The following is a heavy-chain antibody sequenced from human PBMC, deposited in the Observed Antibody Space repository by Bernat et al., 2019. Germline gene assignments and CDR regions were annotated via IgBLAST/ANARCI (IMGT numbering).Heavy chain of an antibody. CDR3: ARVTGLTGIAKRGDAFDI. V-gene: IGHV4-31*03. CDR2: IYYSGST. CDR1: GGSISSSSYY. J-gene: IGHJ3*02. Sequence: QLQLQESGPGLVKPSETLSLTCTVSGGSISSSSYYWGWIRQPPGKGLEWIGYIYYSGSTYYNPSLKSRVTISVDTSKNQFSLKLSSVTAADTAVYYCARVTGLTGIAKRGDAFDIWGQGTMVTVSS. D-gene: IGHD1-20*01.